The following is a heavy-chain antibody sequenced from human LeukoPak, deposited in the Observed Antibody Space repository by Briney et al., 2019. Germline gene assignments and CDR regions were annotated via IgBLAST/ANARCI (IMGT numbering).Heavy chain of an antibody. CDR3: ARGGPSYYYASGVQH. Sequence: GGSLRLSCAASGFTFSSYAMHWVRQAPGKGLEWVAVISYDGSNKYYADSVKGRFTISRDNSKNTLYLQMNSLRAEDTAVYYCARGGPSYYYASGVQHWGQGTLVTVSS. D-gene: IGHD3-10*01. J-gene: IGHJ1*01. CDR1: GFTFSSYA. V-gene: IGHV3-30*14. CDR2: ISYDGSNK.